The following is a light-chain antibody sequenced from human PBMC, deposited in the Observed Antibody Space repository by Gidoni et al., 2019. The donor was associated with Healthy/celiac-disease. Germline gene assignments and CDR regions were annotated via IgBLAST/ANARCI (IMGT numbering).Light chain of an antibody. CDR1: QGISIY. CDR3: QQYYSYPT. Sequence: LRMTQSPSSFSASTGDRVTNTCRASQGISIYLAWYQQKPGKAPKLLSYAASTSQSGVPSRFSGSGSGTDFTLTISCLQSEDFATYYCQQYYSYPTFGGGTKVEIK. J-gene: IGKJ4*01. V-gene: IGKV1-8*01. CDR2: AAS.